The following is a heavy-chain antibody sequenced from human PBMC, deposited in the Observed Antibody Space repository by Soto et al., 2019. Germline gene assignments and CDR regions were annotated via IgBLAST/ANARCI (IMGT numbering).Heavy chain of an antibody. CDR2: IKSKTDGGTT. Sequence: GGSLRLSCAASGFTFSNAWMSWVRQAPGKGLEWVGRIKSKTDGGTTDYAAPVKGRFTISRDDSKNTLYLQMNSLKTEDTAVYYCTTDLLPYNWNYLDYWGQGTLVTVYS. J-gene: IGHJ4*02. CDR1: GFTFSNAW. D-gene: IGHD1-20*01. V-gene: IGHV3-15*01. CDR3: TTDLLPYNWNYLDY.